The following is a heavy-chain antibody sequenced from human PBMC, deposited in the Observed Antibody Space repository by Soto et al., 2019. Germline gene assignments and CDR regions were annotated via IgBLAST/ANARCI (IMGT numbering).Heavy chain of an antibody. D-gene: IGHD3-10*01. CDR1: GYTFTGYY. CDR3: ARALKAGGGY. Sequence: QVQLVQSGAEVKKPGASVKVSCKASGYTFTGYYIHWVRQAPGQGLEWMGWISPDSGDTNCAQKFEGRPPMARDTAISTAYRELSRLNSDDTALYFFARALKAGGGYWGQGTLVTVSS. CDR2: ISPDSGDT. J-gene: IGHJ4*02. V-gene: IGHV1-2*02.